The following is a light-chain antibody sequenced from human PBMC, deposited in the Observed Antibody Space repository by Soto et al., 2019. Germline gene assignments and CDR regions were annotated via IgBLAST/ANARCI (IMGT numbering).Light chain of an antibody. CDR1: SSDVGAYNY. Sequence: QSALTQPPSASGSPGQSVTISCTGTSSDVGAYNYVSWYQQHPGKAPKLMIYEVSKRPSGVPDRFSGSKSGNTASLTVSGLQADDEADYYCTSYAGSDNFERVFGGGTKVTVL. J-gene: IGLJ2*01. V-gene: IGLV2-8*01. CDR2: EVS. CDR3: TSYAGSDNFERV.